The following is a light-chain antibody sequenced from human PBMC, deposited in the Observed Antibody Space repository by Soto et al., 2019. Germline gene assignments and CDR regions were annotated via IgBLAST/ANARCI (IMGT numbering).Light chain of an antibody. Sequence: QSALTQPPSASGSPGHPVTISCTGTSSDVSAYNYVSWYQQHPGKAPKLMIYEVSTRPSGVPDRFSGSKSGNTASLTVSGLQAEDETDYYCSPYAGSNTYVFGTGTKVTVL. CDR2: EVS. J-gene: IGLJ1*01. CDR1: SSDVSAYNY. CDR3: SPYAGSNTYV. V-gene: IGLV2-8*01.